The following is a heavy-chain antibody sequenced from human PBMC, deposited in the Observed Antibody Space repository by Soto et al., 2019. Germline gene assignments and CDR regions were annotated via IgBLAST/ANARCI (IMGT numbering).Heavy chain of an antibody. Sequence: ASVKVSCKASGYTFTIYEINCVLQSTGQWLEWMGWMNPNSANTGYARKFQGRVSMTSTTSISTAYMELSSLRSEDTAMYYCARRIVGSEGVFDYWGQGTLVTVSS. CDR1: GYTFTIYE. V-gene: IGHV1-8*01. J-gene: IGHJ4*02. CDR2: MNPNSANT. CDR3: ARRIVGSEGVFDY. D-gene: IGHD2-15*01.